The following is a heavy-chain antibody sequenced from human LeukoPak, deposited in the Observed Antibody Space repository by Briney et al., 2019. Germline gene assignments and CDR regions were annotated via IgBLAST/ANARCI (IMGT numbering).Heavy chain of an antibody. J-gene: IGHJ4*02. CDR2: IYYSGST. Sequence: PSETLSLTCAVSGGSISSGGYSWSWIRQPPGKGLEWIGYIYYSGSTNYNPSLKSRVTISVDTSKNQFSLKLSSVTAADTAVYYCARLMITFGAPALYYFDYWGQGTLVTVSS. V-gene: IGHV4-61*08. CDR3: ARLMITFGAPALYYFDY. D-gene: IGHD3-16*01. CDR1: GGSISSGGYS.